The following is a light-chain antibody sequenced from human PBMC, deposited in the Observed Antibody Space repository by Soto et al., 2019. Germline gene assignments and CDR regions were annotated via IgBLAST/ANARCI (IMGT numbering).Light chain of an antibody. CDR3: SSYTSSSTYYV. V-gene: IGLV2-14*01. J-gene: IGLJ1*01. Sequence: QSVLTQPASVSGSPGQSITISCTGTSSDVGGYNYFSWYQQHPGKAPKLMIYDVSNRPSGVSNRFSGSKSGNTASLTISGLQAEDEADYYCSSYTSSSTYYVFGTGTKVTVL. CDR1: SSDVGGYNY. CDR2: DVS.